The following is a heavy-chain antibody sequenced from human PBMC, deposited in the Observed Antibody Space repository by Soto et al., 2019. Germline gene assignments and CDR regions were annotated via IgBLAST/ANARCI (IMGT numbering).Heavy chain of an antibody. D-gene: IGHD4-4*01. J-gene: IGHJ4*02. CDR1: GYTFTSYG. V-gene: IGHV1-18*01. CDR3: ARDLTSMTTVTTGGY. Sequence: ASVKVSCKASGYTFTSYGISWVRQAPGQGLEWMGWISAYNGNTNYAQKLQGRVTMTTDTPTSTAYMELRSLRSDDTAVYYCARDLTSMTTVTTGGYWGQGTLVTVSS. CDR2: ISAYNGNT.